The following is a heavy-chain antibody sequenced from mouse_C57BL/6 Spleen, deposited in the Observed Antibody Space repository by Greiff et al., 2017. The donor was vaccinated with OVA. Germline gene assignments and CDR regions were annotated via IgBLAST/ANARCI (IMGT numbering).Heavy chain of an antibody. Sequence: QVQLQQPGAELVMPGASVKLSCKASGYTFTSYWMHWVKQRPGQGLEWIGEIDPSDSYTNYNQKFKGKSTLTVDKSSSTAYMQHSSLTSEDSAVYYCARSVEYYFADWGQGTTLTVSS. V-gene: IGHV1-69*01. CDR2: IDPSDSYT. CDR3: ARSVEYYFAD. J-gene: IGHJ2*01. CDR1: GYTFTSYW. D-gene: IGHD1-1*02.